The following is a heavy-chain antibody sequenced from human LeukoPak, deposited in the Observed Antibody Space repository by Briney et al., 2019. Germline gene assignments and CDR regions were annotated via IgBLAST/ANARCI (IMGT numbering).Heavy chain of an antibody. CDR2: VSSSGSTI. CDR3: ARARITETRYYYYGMDV. J-gene: IGHJ6*02. V-gene: IGHV3-48*03. D-gene: IGHD3-10*01. CDR1: GFTFSSYE. Sequence: GGSLRLSCAASGFTFSSYEMNWVRQAPGKGLEWVSYVSSSGSTIYYADSVKGRFTISRDNAKNSLYLQMNSLRAEDTAVYYCARARITETRYYYYGMDVWGQGTTVTVSS.